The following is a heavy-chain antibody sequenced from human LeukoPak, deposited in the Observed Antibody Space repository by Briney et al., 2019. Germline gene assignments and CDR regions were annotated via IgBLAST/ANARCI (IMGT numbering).Heavy chain of an antibody. V-gene: IGHV1-8*01. CDR3: ARMHYYGSGSYNWFDP. J-gene: IGHJ5*02. Sequence: ASVEVSCKASGYTFTSYDINWVRQATGQGLEWMGWMNPNSGNTGYAQKFQGRVTMTRNTSISTAYMELSSLRSEDTAVYYCARMHYYGSGSYNWFDPWGQGTLVTVSS. CDR1: GYTFTSYD. CDR2: MNPNSGNT. D-gene: IGHD3-10*01.